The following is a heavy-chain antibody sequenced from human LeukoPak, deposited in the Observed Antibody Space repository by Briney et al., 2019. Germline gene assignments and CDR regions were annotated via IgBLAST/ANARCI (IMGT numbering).Heavy chain of an antibody. CDR2: ISSSGGTT. CDR1: GFTFSSYA. J-gene: IGHJ4*02. CDR3: AKAGIAVPATPEY. D-gene: IGHD6-19*01. Sequence: GGSLRLSCAASGFTFSSYAMNWVRQALGKGLEWVSVISSSGGTTYYSDSVKGRFIISRDNSKNTLYLQMNSLRAEDTAVYYCAKAGIAVPATPEYCGQGTQVTVSS. V-gene: IGHV3-23*01.